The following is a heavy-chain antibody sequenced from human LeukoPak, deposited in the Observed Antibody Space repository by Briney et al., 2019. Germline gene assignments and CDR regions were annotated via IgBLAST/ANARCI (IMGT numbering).Heavy chain of an antibody. CDR3: ARARSGYYPWGFDP. V-gene: IGHV3-30*02. Sequence: GGSLRLSCTASGFTFSNYGMHWVRQAPGKGREWVAFIGYDGTNKYYADSVKGSFTISRDNSKKTVYLQMNSLRAEDTAVYYCARARSGYYPWGFDPWGQGTLVTVSS. CDR1: GFTFSNYG. CDR2: IGYDGTNK. J-gene: IGHJ5*02. D-gene: IGHD3-22*01.